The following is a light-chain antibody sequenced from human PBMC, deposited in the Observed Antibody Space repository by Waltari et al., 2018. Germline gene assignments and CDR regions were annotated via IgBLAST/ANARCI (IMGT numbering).Light chain of an antibody. CDR2: DDS. V-gene: IGLV2-14*03. CDR1: SSDIGGYNH. Sequence: QSALTQPASVSGSPGQAITIPCTGTSSDIGGYNHVSWYQQVPAKAPKLIIYDDSYRPSGVSSRFSGSKSGNTASLSICGLQAGNEADYFCCSYVGSSTLVLFGVGTSLTVL. CDR3: CSYVGSSTLVL. J-gene: IGLJ2*01.